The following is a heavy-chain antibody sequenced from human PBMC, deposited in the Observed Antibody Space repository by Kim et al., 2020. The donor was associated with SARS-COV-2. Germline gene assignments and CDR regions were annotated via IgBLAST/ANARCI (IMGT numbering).Heavy chain of an antibody. D-gene: IGHD2-15*01. J-gene: IGHJ5*02. Sequence: YYADSVKGRFTISRDNSKNTLYLQMNSLRAEDTAVYYCAKDRVDRWFDPWGQGTLVTVSS. V-gene: IGHV3-23*01. CDR3: AKDRVDRWFDP.